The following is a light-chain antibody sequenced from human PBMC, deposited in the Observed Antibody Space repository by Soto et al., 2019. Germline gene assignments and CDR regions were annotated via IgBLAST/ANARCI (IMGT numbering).Light chain of an antibody. Sequence: DIQMTQSPSTLSASVGDRVTITCRASQNISRWLAWYQQKPGKAPKVLMYKASSLESGVPSRFSGSGSGTEFTLTISSLQPDDFASYYCQQYDSFSVTFGQGTKVEIK. J-gene: IGKJ1*01. V-gene: IGKV1-5*03. CDR2: KAS. CDR1: QNISRW. CDR3: QQYDSFSVT.